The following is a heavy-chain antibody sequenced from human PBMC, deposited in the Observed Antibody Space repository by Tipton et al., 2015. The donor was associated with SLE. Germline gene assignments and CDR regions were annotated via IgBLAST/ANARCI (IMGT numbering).Heavy chain of an antibody. V-gene: IGHV4-59*01. CDR2: IYYSGST. CDR3: ARDTYSSSWYRGFDY. J-gene: IGHJ4*02. CDR1: GGSISSYY. D-gene: IGHD6-13*01. Sequence: TLSLTCTVSGGSISSYYWSWIRQPPGKGLEWIGYIYYSGSTNYNPSLKSRVTISVDASKNQFSLKLSSVTAADTAVYYCARDTYSSSWYRGFDYWGQGTLVTVSS.